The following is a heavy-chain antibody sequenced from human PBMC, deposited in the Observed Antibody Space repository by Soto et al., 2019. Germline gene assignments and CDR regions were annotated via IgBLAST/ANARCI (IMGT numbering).Heavy chain of an antibody. D-gene: IGHD3-3*01. CDR2: IIPIFGTA. V-gene: IGHV1-69*06. CDR3: ARAGENYDFRSGYYRYNWFDP. CDR1: GGTFSSYA. Sequence: QVQLVQAGAEVKKPGSSVKVSCKASGGTFSSYAISWVRPAPGHGLEWLGGIIPIFGTANYAQKVQGRVTITADKTTTTAYMEMISLTAKDTAVYYCARAGENYDFRSGYYRYNWFDPWGQGTLVTVSS. J-gene: IGHJ5*02.